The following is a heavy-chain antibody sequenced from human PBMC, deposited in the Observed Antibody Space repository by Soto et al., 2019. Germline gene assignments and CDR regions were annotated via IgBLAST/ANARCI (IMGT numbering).Heavy chain of an antibody. CDR1: GFTFSSYA. CDR2: ISGSGGST. D-gene: IGHD1-20*01. Sequence: GGSLRLSCAASGFTFSSYAMSWVRQAPGKGLEWVSAISGSGGSTYYADSVKGRFTISRDNSKNTLYLQMNSLRAEDTAVYYCAKDMDLGITGTLGFDYWGQGTLVTVPQ. CDR3: AKDMDLGITGTLGFDY. V-gene: IGHV3-23*01. J-gene: IGHJ4*02.